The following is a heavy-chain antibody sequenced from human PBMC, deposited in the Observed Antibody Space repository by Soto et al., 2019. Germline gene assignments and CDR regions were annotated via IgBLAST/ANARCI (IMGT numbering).Heavy chain of an antibody. CDR3: VRGLDSSGWLPFDH. CDR1: GFTFSRHW. J-gene: IGHJ4*02. D-gene: IGHD6-19*01. CDR2: IKQDGSEK. V-gene: IGHV3-7*03. Sequence: EVQLVESGGDLVQPGGSLRLSCAASGFTFSRHWMTWVRQAPGKGLEWVANIKQDGSEKYYVDSVRGRFTISRDNAQNSLYLQMNSLRAEDTAVFFCVRGLDSSGWLPFDHWGQGSLVTVSS.